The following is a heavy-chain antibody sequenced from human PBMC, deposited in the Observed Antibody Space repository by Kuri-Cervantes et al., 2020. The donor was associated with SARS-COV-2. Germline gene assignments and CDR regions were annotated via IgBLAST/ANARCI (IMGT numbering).Heavy chain of an antibody. CDR3: AKDLGRPNCFDP. CDR1: GFTFSSYA. V-gene: IGHV3-23*01. CDR2: ISGSGGST. J-gene: IGHJ5*02. Sequence: GESLKISCAASGFTFSSYAMRWVRQAPGKGLEWVSAISGSGGSTYYADSVKGRFTISRDNSKNTLYLQMNSLRAEDTAVYYCAKDLGRPNCFDPWGQGTLVTVSS.